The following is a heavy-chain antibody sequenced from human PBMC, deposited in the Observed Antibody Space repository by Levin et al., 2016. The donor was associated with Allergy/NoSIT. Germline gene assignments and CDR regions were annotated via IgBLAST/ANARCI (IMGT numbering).Heavy chain of an antibody. Sequence: GESLKISCAASGFTFSHYDMNWVRQAPGKGLEWVSYISSSGSITYSADSMKGRFSISRDNAKNSLFLEMSNLRAEDTAVYYCARDVVSATDFNYFYGMDVWGQGTTVTVSS. J-gene: IGHJ6*02. V-gene: IGHV3-48*03. CDR2: ISSSGSIT. CDR3: ARDVVSATDFNYFYGMDV. CDR1: GFTFSHYD. D-gene: IGHD3-22*01.